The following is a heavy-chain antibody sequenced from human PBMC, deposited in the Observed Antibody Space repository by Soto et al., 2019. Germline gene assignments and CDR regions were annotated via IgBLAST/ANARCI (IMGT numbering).Heavy chain of an antibody. D-gene: IGHD6-13*01. V-gene: IGHV4-59*08. J-gene: IGHJ4*02. CDR2: IYYSGST. CDR1: GGSISSYY. Sequence: SETLSLTCTVSGGSISSYYWSWIRQPPGKGLEWIGYIYYSGSTNYNPSLKSRVTISVDTSKNQFSLKLSSVTAADTAVYYCARQKQQLDPYFDYWGQGTLVTV. CDR3: ARQKQQLDPYFDY.